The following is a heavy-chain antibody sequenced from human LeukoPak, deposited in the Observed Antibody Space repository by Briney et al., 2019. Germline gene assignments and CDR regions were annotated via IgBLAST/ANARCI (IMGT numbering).Heavy chain of an antibody. CDR1: GYTFTSYG. CDR3: ARDLFWVGPGYCTNGVCYTSDFFDY. CDR2: MSAYNGNT. J-gene: IGHJ4*02. V-gene: IGHV1-18*01. D-gene: IGHD2-8*01. Sequence: ASVKVSCKASGYTFTSYGISWVRQAPGQGLEWMGWMSAYNGNTNYAQKLQGRVTMTTDTSTSTAYMELRSLRSDDTAVYYCARDLFWVGPGYCTNGVCYTSDFFDYWGQGTLVTVSS.